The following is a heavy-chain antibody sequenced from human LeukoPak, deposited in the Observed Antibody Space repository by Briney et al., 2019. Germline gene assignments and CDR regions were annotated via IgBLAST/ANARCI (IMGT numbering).Heavy chain of an antibody. J-gene: IGHJ4*02. CDR1: GFTFSHYW. CDR2: IKHDGTEK. V-gene: IGHV3-7*01. D-gene: IGHD1-20*01. CDR3: ATYNLAASREFDY. Sequence: PGGSLRLSCAASGFTFSHYWMTWVRQASGKGLEWVANIKHDGTEKYYADSVKGRLTISRDNAKNSLYLQMTSLRAEDTAVYYCATYNLAASREFDYWGQGTLVTVSS.